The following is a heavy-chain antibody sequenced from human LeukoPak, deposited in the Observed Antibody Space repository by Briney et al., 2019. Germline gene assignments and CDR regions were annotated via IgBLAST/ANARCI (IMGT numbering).Heavy chain of an antibody. CDR2: ISSSSSYI. D-gene: IGHD3-22*01. CDR3: ARGPSYYYDSSGYLNWFDP. CDR1: GFTFSSYS. J-gene: IGHJ5*02. V-gene: IGHV3-21*01. Sequence: GGSLRLSCAASGFTFSSYSMNWVRQAPGKGLEWVSSISSSSSYIYYADSVKGRFTISRDNAKNSLYLQMNSLRAEDAAVYYCARGPSYYYDSSGYLNWFDPWGQGTLVTVSS.